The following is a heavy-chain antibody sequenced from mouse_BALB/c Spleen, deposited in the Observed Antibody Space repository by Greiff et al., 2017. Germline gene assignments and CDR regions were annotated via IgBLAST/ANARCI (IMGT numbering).Heavy chain of an antibody. V-gene: IGHV5-17*02. Sequence: EVKVVESGGGLVQPGGSRKLSCAASGFTFSSFGMHWVRQAPEKGLEWVAYISSGSSTIYYADTVKGRFTISRDNPKNTLFLQMTSLRSEDTAMYYCARRGAFYGYGYAMDYWGQGTSVTVSS. CDR2: ISSGSSTI. D-gene: IGHD1-2*01. CDR1: GFTFSSFG. J-gene: IGHJ4*01. CDR3: ARRGAFYGYGYAMDY.